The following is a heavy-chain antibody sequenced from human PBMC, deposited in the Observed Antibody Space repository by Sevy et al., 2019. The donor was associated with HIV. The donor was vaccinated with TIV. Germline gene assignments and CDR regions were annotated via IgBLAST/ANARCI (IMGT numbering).Heavy chain of an antibody. CDR3: AKDLYCSSTSCSNDY. J-gene: IGHJ4*02. CDR1: GFIFSNYA. Sequence: GGSLGLSCAASGFIFSNYAMSWVRQPPGQGLEWVSAISGSDSKTYYADSVKGRFTISRDNSKNMLYLQMNSLRAEDTAIYYCAKDLYCSSTSCSNDYWGQGSLVTVSS. V-gene: IGHV3-23*01. CDR2: ISGSDSKT. D-gene: IGHD2-2*01.